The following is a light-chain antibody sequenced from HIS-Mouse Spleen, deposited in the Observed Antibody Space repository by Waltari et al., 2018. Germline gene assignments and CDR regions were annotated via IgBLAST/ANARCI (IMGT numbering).Light chain of an antibody. J-gene: IGKJ2*01. CDR2: DAS. Sequence: DIQMTQSPSSLSASVGDRVTITCQASQDISNYLNWYQRKPGKAPKLLIYDASNLETGVPSRFSGSGSGTEFTFTISSLQPEDIATYYCQQYDNLPYTFGQGTKLEIK. CDR3: QQYDNLPYT. CDR1: QDISNY. V-gene: IGKV1-33*01.